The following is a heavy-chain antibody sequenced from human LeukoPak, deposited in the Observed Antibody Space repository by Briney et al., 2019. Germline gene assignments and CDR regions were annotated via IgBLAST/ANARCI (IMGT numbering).Heavy chain of an antibody. J-gene: IGHJ5*02. Sequence: SLRLSCAASGFTFSSYGMHWVRQAPGKGLEWVAVIWYDGSNKYYADSVKGRFTISRDNSKNTLYLQMNSLRAEDTAVYYCAKDHGSYYWSTWGQGTLVTVSS. CDR2: IWYDGSNK. CDR3: AKDHGSYYWST. D-gene: IGHD1-26*01. CDR1: GFTFSSYG. V-gene: IGHV3-33*06.